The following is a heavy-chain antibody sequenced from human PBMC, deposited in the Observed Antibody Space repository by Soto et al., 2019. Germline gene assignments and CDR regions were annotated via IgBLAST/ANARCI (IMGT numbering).Heavy chain of an antibody. V-gene: IGHV4-30-4*01. Sequence: SETLSLTCTVSGDSVSNTDYYWNWVRQPPGKGLEWIASIYYSGSISYNPSLASRVAISADTSKNQFSLNLNSVTAADTAVYYCVRDRWVDSSWPNYYYYGMAVWGQGTTVTVSS. D-gene: IGHD6-13*01. CDR2: IYYSGSI. J-gene: IGHJ6*02. CDR1: GDSVSNTDYY. CDR3: VRDRWVDSSWPNYYYYGMAV.